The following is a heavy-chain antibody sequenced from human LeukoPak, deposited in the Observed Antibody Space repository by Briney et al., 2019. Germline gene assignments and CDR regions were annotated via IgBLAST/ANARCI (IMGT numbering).Heavy chain of an antibody. CDR3: AKRPVVATFDY. D-gene: IGHD2-15*01. Sequence: PSETLSLTCTVSGGSISGYYWSWIRQPPGKGLERIGFIHYSGITNYNPSLKSRVTISLDMSKNQFSLRLTSVTTADTAVYYCAKRPVVATFDYWGQGTLVTVSS. CDR1: GGSISGYY. CDR2: IHYSGIT. V-gene: IGHV4-59*01. J-gene: IGHJ4*02.